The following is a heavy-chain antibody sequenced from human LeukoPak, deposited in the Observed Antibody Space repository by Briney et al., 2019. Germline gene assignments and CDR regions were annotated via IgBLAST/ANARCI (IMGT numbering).Heavy chain of an antibody. CDR1: GYSFTNYD. CDR2: MNPNSFNT. V-gene: IGHV1-8*03. CDR3: ARAVRIVGANPLLGPFEYYFDY. Sequence: ASVKVSCKTSGYSFTNYDINWVRQATGQGLEWMGWMNPNSFNTGYAQKFQGRVTITRNTSINTAYIELSSLTSGGTAVYYCARAVRIVGANPLLGPFEYYFDYWGQGTRVTVSS. J-gene: IGHJ4*02. D-gene: IGHD1-26*01.